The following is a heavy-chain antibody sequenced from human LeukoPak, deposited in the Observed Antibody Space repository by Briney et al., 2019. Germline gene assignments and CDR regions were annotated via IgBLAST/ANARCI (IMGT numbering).Heavy chain of an antibody. Sequence: GGSLRLSCAASGFTFSSYAMSWVRQAPGKGLEWVANIKQDGREKYYVDSVKGRFTISRDNARNSLYLQMNSLRAEDTAVYYCARDTDQYCGRDCYVDYWGQGTLVTVSS. CDR2: IKQDGREK. V-gene: IGHV3-7*01. D-gene: IGHD2-21*02. J-gene: IGHJ4*02. CDR1: GFTFSSYA. CDR3: ARDTDQYCGRDCYVDY.